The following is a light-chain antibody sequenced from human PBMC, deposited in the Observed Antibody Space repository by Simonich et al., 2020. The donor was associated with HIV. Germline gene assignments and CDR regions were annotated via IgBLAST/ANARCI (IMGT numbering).Light chain of an antibody. CDR3: QQYNNWPPLT. CDR2: GAS. Sequence: EVVMTQSPVTLSVSPVERATLSCRASQSVSINLAWYQQKPGPAPRLVISGASNRATGIPPRFSGSVSGTDFTLTISSLQSEDFAVYYCQQYNNWPPLTFGQGTKVEIK. CDR1: QSVSIN. J-gene: IGKJ1*01. V-gene: IGKV3D-15*01.